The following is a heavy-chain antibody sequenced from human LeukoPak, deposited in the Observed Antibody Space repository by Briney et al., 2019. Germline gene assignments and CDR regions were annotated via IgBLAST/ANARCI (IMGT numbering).Heavy chain of an antibody. D-gene: IGHD6-13*01. CDR1: GDSVSSNSAA. J-gene: IGHJ4*01. CDR3: ARSIAAAGRHGVAKDY. CDR2: TYYRSKWYN. V-gene: IGHV6-1*01. Sequence: SATLSLTCAISGDSVSSNSAAWNWIRQSPSRGLEWLGRTYYRSKWYNDYAVSVKSRITINPDTSKNQFSLQLNSVTPEDTAVYYCARSIAAAGRHGVAKDYWGHGTLVTVSS.